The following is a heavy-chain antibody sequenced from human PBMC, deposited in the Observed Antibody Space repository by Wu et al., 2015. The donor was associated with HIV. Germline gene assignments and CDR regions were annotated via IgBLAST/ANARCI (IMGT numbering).Heavy chain of an antibody. V-gene: IGHV1-69*11. CDR1: GGTFSRSG. J-gene: IGHJ1*01. CDR2: IIPIHGAA. CDR3: AREGEEKKSDRSGYYAYLQI. Sequence: QVQLVQSGAEVRKPGSSVKVSYKASGGTFSRSGFSWVRQVPGQGFEWMGRIIPIHGAANYAQKFEGRVTITADESTSTAYMDLSSLTSEDTAVYYCAREGEEKKSDRSGYYAYLQIWGQGSQVTVSS. D-gene: IGHD3-22*01.